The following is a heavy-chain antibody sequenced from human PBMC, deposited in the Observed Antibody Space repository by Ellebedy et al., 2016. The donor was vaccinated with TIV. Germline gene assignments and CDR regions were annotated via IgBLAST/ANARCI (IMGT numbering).Heavy chain of an antibody. CDR2: ISGYSGNR. V-gene: IGHV1-18*01. J-gene: IGHJ6*02. CDR1: GYTFTSYG. D-gene: IGHD1-26*01. CDR3: ARGSGSYTYGMDV. Sequence: AASVKVSCKASGYTFTSYGFSWVRQAPGQGLEWMGWISGYSGNRNYAQKLHGRVTMTTDTSTNTAYMELRSLRSDDTAVYFCARGSGSYTYGMDVWGQGTLVTVSS.